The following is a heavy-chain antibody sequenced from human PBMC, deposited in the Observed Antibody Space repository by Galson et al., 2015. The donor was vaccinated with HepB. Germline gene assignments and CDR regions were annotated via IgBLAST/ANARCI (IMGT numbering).Heavy chain of an antibody. CDR2: INPNSGGT. CDR1: GYTFTGYY. Sequence: SVKVSCKASGYTFTGYYMHWVRQAPGQGLEWMGWINPNSGGTNYAQKFQGRVTVTRDTSISTAYMELSRLRSDDTAVYYCARDRVTIFGVVSADWYFDLWGRGTLVTVSS. J-gene: IGHJ2*01. V-gene: IGHV1-2*02. CDR3: ARDRVTIFGVVSADWYFDL. D-gene: IGHD3-3*01.